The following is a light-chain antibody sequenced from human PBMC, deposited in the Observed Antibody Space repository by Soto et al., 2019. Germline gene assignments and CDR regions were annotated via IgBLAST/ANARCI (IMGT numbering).Light chain of an antibody. CDR1: QTIGSW. CDR2: KAS. CDR3: QQYHIYSGT. V-gene: IGKV1-5*03. J-gene: IGKJ1*01. Sequence: DIQMTQSPSTLSASVGERFTISCRSSQTIGSWLAWYQQRPGKPPNLLIYKASTLASGVPSRFSGSGSGTEFTLTISSLQPDDFATYYCQQYHIYSGTFGQGTKVDIK.